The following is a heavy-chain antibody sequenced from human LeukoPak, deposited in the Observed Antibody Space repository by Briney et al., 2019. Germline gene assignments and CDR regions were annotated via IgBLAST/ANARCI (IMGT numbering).Heavy chain of an antibody. CDR3: ARDHRYYYDSSGPRYFDL. J-gene: IGHJ2*01. V-gene: IGHV3-7*03. CDR1: GFTFSSYS. Sequence: PGGSLRLSCEASGFTFSSYSMNWVRQAPGKGLEWVANIKQDGSEKYYVDSVKGRFTISRDNSKNTLYLQMNSLRAEDTAVYYCARDHRYYYDSSGPRYFDLWGRGTLVTVSS. CDR2: IKQDGSEK. D-gene: IGHD3-22*01.